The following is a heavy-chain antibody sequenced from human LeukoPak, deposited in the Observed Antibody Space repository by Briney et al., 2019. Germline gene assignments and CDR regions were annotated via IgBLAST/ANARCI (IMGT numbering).Heavy chain of an antibody. J-gene: IGHJ3*02. D-gene: IGHD3-22*01. CDR2: IYHSGST. Sequence: KTSETLSLTCTVSGYSLSSDYYWGWIRQPPGKGLEWIGSIYHSGSTYYNPSLKTRVTISVDTSKNQFSLRLSSVTAADTAVYYCARRFGSGYYLDAFNIWGQGTVVTVSS. CDR3: ARRFGSGYYLDAFNI. CDR1: GYSLSSDYY. V-gene: IGHV4-38-2*02.